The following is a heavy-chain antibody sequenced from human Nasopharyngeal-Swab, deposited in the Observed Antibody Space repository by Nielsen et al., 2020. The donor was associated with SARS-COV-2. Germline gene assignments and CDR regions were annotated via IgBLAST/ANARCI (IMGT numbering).Heavy chain of an antibody. CDR2: ISGSGGST. CDR1: GFTFSSYA. Sequence: GESLKISCAASGFTFSSYAMSWGRQAPGKGLEWVSAISGSGGSTYYADSVKGRFTISRDNSKNTLYLQMNSLRAEDTAVYYCAKVGGIAAAGYDYWGQGTLVTVSS. CDR3: AKVGGIAAAGYDY. V-gene: IGHV3-23*01. J-gene: IGHJ4*02. D-gene: IGHD6-13*01.